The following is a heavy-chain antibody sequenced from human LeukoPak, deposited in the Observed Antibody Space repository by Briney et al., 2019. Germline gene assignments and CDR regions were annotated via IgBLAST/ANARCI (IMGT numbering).Heavy chain of an antibody. V-gene: IGHV3-30*04. CDR3: ARGFCSSTSCPAYP. D-gene: IGHD2-2*01. J-gene: IGHJ5*02. Sequence: QPGRYLRLSCAASGFTFSSYAMHWVRQAPGKGLEWVAVISYDGSNKYYADSVKGRFTISRDNSKNTLYLQMNSLRAEDTAVYYCARGFCSSTSCPAYPWGQGTLVTVSS. CDR1: GFTFSSYA. CDR2: ISYDGSNK.